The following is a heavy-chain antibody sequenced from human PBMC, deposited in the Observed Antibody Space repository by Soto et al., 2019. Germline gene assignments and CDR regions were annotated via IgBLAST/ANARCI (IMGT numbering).Heavy chain of an antibody. V-gene: IGHV1-18*01. J-gene: IGHJ4*02. Sequence: HVQLVQSGGELKKPGASVKVSCNTSGYTFNTYFISWVRQAPGQGLEWMGWISPYNGNTKYGEKFQGRVTMTTDTFTRTAYMELRNLIFDDTAVYYCARDTSNSFDYWGQGTLVTVSS. D-gene: IGHD2-2*01. CDR1: GYTFNTYF. CDR2: ISPYNGNT. CDR3: ARDTSNSFDY.